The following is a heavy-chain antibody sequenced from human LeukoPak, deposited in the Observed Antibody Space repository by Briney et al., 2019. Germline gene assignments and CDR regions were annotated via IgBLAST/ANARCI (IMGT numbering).Heavy chain of an antibody. CDR1: GGSFSGYY. V-gene: IGHV4-34*01. J-gene: IGHJ4*02. D-gene: IGHD6-13*01. CDR2: INNSGST. CDR3: VRDIAAAGGFDY. Sequence: SETLSLTCGVYGGSFSGYYWSWIRQPPGKGLEWIGEINNSGSTNYNPSLKSRVTISVDTSKNQFSLKPSSVTAADTAVYYCVRDIAAAGGFDYWGQGTLVTVSS.